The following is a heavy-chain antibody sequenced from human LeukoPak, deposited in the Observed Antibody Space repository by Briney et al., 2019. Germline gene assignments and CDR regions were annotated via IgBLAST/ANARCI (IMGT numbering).Heavy chain of an antibody. CDR3: ARRKGRYCSSTSCLATWFDP. V-gene: IGHV5-51*01. CDR1: GYSFTSYW. Sequence: GESLKISCKGSGYSFTSYWIGWVRQMPGKGLEWMGIIYPGDSDTRYSPFFQGQVTISADKSISTAYLQWSSLKASDTAMYYCARRKGRYCSSTSCLATWFDPWGQGTLVTVSS. D-gene: IGHD2-2*01. J-gene: IGHJ5*02. CDR2: IYPGDSDT.